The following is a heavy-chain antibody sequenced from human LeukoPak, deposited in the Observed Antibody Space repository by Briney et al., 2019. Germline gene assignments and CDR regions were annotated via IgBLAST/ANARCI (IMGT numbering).Heavy chain of an antibody. J-gene: IGHJ4*02. CDR2: ISGSGGST. CDR1: GFTFSSYA. D-gene: IGHD2-2*02. V-gene: IGHV3-23*01. Sequence: GGSLRLSCAASGFTFSSYAMSWVRQAPGKGLEWVSAISGSGGSTYYADSVKGRFTISRGNSKNTLYLQMNSLRAEDTAVYYCAKDQRGYCSSTSCYSGVDYWGQGTLVTVSS. CDR3: AKDQRGYCSSTSCYSGVDY.